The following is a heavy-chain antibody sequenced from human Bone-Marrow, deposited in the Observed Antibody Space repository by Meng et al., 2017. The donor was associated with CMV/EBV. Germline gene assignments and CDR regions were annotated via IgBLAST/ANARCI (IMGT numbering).Heavy chain of an antibody. J-gene: IGHJ4*01. D-gene: IGHD6-19*01. V-gene: IGHV4-34*01. CDR1: GGSFRGYY. Sequence: SETLSLTCAVYGGSFRGYYWSWIRQPPGKGLEWIGEINHLGSTNYNPSLKSRVTISVDTSKNHFSLRLSSVTAADTAVYYCSRGRVRGLAMAGVNMHPWFDYWGHGTLVTVSS. CDR2: INHLGST. CDR3: SRGRVRGLAMAGVNMHPWFDY.